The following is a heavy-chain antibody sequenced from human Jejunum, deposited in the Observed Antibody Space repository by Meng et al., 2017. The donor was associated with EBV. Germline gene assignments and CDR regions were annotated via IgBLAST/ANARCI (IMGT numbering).Heavy chain of an antibody. Sequence: EVSLVGSWGGLGQPGGALGLSCAASGFTLSSYAMSWVRQAPGKGLEWVSHISGTGGSTYYADSVKGRFTASRDNSKNTLYLQMNSLRADDTAVYYCVRDGYNYIPFDYWGQGTLVTVSS. J-gene: IGHJ4*02. CDR3: VRDGYNYIPFDY. CDR2: ISGTGGST. CDR1: GFTLSSYA. V-gene: IGHV3-23*04. D-gene: IGHD5-24*01.